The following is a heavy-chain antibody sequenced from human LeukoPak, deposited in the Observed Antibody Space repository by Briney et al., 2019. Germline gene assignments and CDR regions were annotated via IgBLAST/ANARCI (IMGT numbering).Heavy chain of an antibody. CDR2: IYYSGST. Sequence: PSETLSLTCTVSGGSISSSSYYWGWIRQPPGKGLEWFGSIYYSGSTYYNPSINSRVTISVDTSKNQFSLKLSSVTAADTAVYYCARLGSNCSRTSCDVGYAAFDIWGQGTMVTASS. D-gene: IGHD2-2*01. V-gene: IGHV4-39*01. CDR3: ARLGSNCSRTSCDVGYAAFDI. J-gene: IGHJ3*02. CDR1: GGSISSSSYY.